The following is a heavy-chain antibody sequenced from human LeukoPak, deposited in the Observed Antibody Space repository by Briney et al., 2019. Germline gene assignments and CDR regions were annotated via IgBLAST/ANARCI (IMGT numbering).Heavy chain of an antibody. J-gene: IGHJ4*02. D-gene: IGHD3-22*01. CDR3: AREVSEGFDF. V-gene: IGHV3-21*01. CDR2: FGTRSTSI. CDR1: GFTFSSSA. Sequence: GGSLRLSCAASGFTFSSSAMSWVRQAPGKGLEWVSSFGTRSTSIYHAGSVKGRFAISRDNAKNSLYLQMNSLRAEDTALYYCAREVSEGFDFWGQGTLVTVSS.